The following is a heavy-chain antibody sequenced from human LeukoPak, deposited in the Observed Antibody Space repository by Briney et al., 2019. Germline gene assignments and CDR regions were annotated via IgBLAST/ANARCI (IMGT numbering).Heavy chain of an antibody. CDR2: IYHSGST. Sequence: SETLSLTCTVSGYSISSGYYWGWIRQPPGKGLEWIGSIYHSGSTYYNPSLKSRVTISVYTSKNQFSLKLSSVTAADTAVYYCARGQYSSGWYWFDPWGQGTLVTVSS. J-gene: IGHJ5*02. V-gene: IGHV4-38-2*02. D-gene: IGHD6-19*01. CDR3: ARGQYSSGWYWFDP. CDR1: GYSISSGYY.